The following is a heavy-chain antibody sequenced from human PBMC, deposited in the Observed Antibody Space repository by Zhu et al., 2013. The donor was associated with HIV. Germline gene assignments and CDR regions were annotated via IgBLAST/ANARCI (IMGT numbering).Heavy chain of an antibody. CDR2: IIPIFGTA. J-gene: IGHJ3*02. CDR3: ARVALGWLQSSANAFDI. Sequence: QVQLVQSGAEVKKPGSSVKVSCKASGGTFSSYAISWVRQAPGQGLEWMGGIIPIFGTANYAQKFQGRVTITADESTSTAYMELSSLRSEDTAVYYCARVALGWLQSSANAFDIWGQGTMVTVSS. D-gene: IGHD5-12*01. CDR1: GGTFSSYA. V-gene: IGHV1-69*12.